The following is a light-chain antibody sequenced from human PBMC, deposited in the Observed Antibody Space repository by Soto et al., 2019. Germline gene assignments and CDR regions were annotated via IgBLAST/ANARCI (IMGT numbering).Light chain of an antibody. CDR3: SSYTSITRV. CDR2: EAS. J-gene: IGLJ3*02. Sequence: QSALTQPASVSGSPGQSITISCTGTSSDVGGYNYVSWYQQHPGKAPKLIIFEASNRPSGVSDRFSGSKSGNTASLTISGLQAEDAADYYCSSYTSITRVFGGGTKLTVL. CDR1: SSDVGGYNY. V-gene: IGLV2-14*01.